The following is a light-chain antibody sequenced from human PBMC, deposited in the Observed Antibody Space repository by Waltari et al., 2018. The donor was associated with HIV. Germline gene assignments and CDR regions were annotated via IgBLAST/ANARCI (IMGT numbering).Light chain of an antibody. CDR2: KDT. V-gene: IGLV3-27*01. Sequence: SFELTQPSSVSVSPGQTARITCSGEVLTKKSAGWFQQKPGQAPLLVIYKDTERPSGIPERFSGSSSGTTVTLTISGAQVDDEAYYYCYSAADNIEVFGGGTKLTVL. J-gene: IGLJ3*02. CDR1: VLTKKS. CDR3: YSAADNIEV.